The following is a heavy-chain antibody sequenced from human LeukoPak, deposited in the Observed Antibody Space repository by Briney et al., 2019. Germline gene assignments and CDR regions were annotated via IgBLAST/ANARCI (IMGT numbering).Heavy chain of an antibody. CDR1: GYTFTGYY. CDR3: ARTALVVPAAASFDY. D-gene: IGHD2-2*01. Sequence: ASVKVSCKASGYTFTGYYMHWVRQAPGQGLEWMGWINPNSGGTNYAQKVQGRVTMTRDTSISTAYMELSRLRSDHTAVYYCARTALVVPAAASFDYWGQGTLVTVSS. V-gene: IGHV1-2*02. J-gene: IGHJ4*02. CDR2: INPNSGGT.